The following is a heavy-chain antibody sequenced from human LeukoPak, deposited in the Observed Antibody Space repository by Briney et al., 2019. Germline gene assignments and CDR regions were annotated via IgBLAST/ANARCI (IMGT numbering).Heavy chain of an antibody. CDR3: ARDAIGMDV. CDR2: IYYSGST. Sequence: MSSETLSLTCTVSGGSISSGGYYWSWLRQHPGKGLEWIGYIYYSGSTYCHPSLKSRVTISVDTSKNQFSLKLSSVTAADTAVYYCARDAIGMDVWGQGTTVTVSS. CDR1: GGSISSGGYY. V-gene: IGHV4-31*03. J-gene: IGHJ6*02.